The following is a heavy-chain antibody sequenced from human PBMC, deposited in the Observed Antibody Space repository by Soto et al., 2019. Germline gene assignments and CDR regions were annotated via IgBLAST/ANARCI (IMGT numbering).Heavy chain of an antibody. Sequence: GASVKVSCKASGYTFTSYAMHWVRQAPGQRLEWMGWINAGNGNTKYSQKFQGRVTITRDTSASTAYMELSSLRSEDTAVYYCARDTTVTTYYYGMDVWGQGTTVTVS. D-gene: IGHD4-4*01. V-gene: IGHV1-3*01. CDR3: ARDTTVTTYYYGMDV. J-gene: IGHJ6*02. CDR1: GYTFTSYA. CDR2: INAGNGNT.